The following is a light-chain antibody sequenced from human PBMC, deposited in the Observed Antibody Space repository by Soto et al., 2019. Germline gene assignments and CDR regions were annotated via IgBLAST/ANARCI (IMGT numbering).Light chain of an antibody. V-gene: IGKV3-15*01. CDR1: QGISSN. J-gene: IGKJ3*01. CDR2: GAS. CDR3: QHYNKWPFT. Sequence: EIVMTQSPATLSVSPGERATLSCRASQGISSNLAWYQQKPGQAPRLLIFGASSRATGIPAGFSGSGSGTEFTLTISSLQSEDFAVYYCQHYNKWPFTFGPGTKVDI.